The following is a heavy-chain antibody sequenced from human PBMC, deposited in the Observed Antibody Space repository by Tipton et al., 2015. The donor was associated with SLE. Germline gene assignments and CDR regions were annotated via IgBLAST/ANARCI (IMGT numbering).Heavy chain of an antibody. CDR2: ISGSGGST. V-gene: IGHV3-23*01. Sequence: SLRLSCSASGFTFSSYAMSWVRQAPGKGLEWVSAISGSGGSTYYADSVKGRFTISRDNSKNTLYLQMNSLRAEDTAVYYCAKGGGDYAYFDLWGRGTLVTVSS. CDR3: AKGGGDYAYFDL. CDR1: GFTFSSYA. D-gene: IGHD4-17*01. J-gene: IGHJ2*01.